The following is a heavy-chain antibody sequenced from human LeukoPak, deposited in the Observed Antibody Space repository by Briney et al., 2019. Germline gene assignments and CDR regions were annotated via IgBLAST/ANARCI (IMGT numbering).Heavy chain of an antibody. V-gene: IGHV4-30-4*07. CDR1: GGSISSGGYS. D-gene: IGHD2-2*01. Sequence: SETLSLTCAVSGGSISSGGYSWSWIRQPPGKGLEWIGYIYYSGSTYYNPSLKSRVTISVDTSKNQFSLKLSSVTAADTAVYYCARDSVVGSSYYYYYMDVWGKGTTVTVSS. CDR3: ARDSVVGSSYYYYYMDV. CDR2: IYYSGST. J-gene: IGHJ6*03.